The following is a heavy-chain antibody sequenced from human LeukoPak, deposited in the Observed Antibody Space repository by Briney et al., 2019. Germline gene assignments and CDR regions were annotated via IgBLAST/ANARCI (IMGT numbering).Heavy chain of an antibody. V-gene: IGHV7-4-1*02. CDR2: INTNTGNP. J-gene: IGHJ4*02. Sequence: ASVKVSCKASEYTFTSYAMNWVRQAPGQGLEWMGWINTNTGNPTYAQGFTGRFVFSLDTSVSTAYLQISSLKAEDTAVYYCARDGGSYYREYYFDYWGQGTLVTVSS. CDR1: EYTFTSYA. D-gene: IGHD1-26*01. CDR3: ARDGGSYYREYYFDY.